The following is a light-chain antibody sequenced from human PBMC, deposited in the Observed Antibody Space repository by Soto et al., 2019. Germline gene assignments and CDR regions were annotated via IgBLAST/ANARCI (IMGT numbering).Light chain of an antibody. CDR2: GAS. J-gene: IGKJ2*01. CDR3: QQYGSSPMYT. CDR1: QTISSSY. Sequence: EIVLTQSPGTLSLSPGERATLSCRASQTISSSYLAWYQQKPGQAPRLLMYGASNRATGIPARFSGSGSGTDFTLTISRREPEDFAVYFCQQYGSSPMYTFGQGTKLQIK. V-gene: IGKV3-20*01.